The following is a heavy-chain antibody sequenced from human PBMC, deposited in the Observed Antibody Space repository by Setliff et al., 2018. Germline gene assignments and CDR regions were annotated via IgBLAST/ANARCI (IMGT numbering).Heavy chain of an antibody. CDR3: ARSGRGYSGYESYYYMDV. CDR2: IYYSGST. Sequence: SETLSLTCTVSGGSISSSSYYWGWIRQPPGKGLEWIGSIYYSGSTYYNPSLKSRVTISVDTSKNQFSLKLSSVTAADTAVYYCARSGRGYSGYESYYYMDVWGKGTTVTVSS. J-gene: IGHJ6*03. D-gene: IGHD5-12*01. V-gene: IGHV4-39*01. CDR1: GGSISSSSYY.